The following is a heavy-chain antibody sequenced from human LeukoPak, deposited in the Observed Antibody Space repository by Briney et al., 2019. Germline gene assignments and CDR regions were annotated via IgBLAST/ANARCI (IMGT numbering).Heavy chain of an antibody. CDR3: ARDRDDYPLDY. CDR2: ISAYNGNT. V-gene: IGHV1-18*04. D-gene: IGHD5-24*01. CDR1: ADTLTCSR. Sequence: SLKLSCEASADTLTCSRASRARDAPAQGRERMGWISAYNGNTNYAQKLQGRVTMTTDTSTSTAYMELRSLRSDDTAVYYCARDRDDYPLDYWGQGTLVTVSS. J-gene: IGHJ4*02.